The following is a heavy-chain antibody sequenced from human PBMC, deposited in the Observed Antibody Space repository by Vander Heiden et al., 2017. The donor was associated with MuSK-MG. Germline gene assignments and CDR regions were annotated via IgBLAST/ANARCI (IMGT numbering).Heavy chain of an antibody. CDR3: ARQDCSGGSCWLDY. CDR1: GYSISSGYY. V-gene: IGHV4-38-2*01. J-gene: IGHJ4*02. CDR2: IYQSGST. D-gene: IGHD2-15*01. Sequence: QVQLQESGPGLVKPSETLSLTCAVSGYSISSGYYWCWIRQPPGKGLEWIGSIYQSGSTYSNPSLKSRVTISVDTSKNQFSLKLSSVTAADTAVYYCARQDCSGGSCWLDYWGQGTLVTVSS.